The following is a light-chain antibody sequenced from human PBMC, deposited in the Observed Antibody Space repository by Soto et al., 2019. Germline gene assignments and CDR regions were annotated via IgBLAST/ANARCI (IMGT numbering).Light chain of an antibody. CDR1: QTVRNNY. CDR3: QQFSSYPLT. CDR2: DAS. J-gene: IGKJ4*01. Sequence: EIVLTQSPGTLSLSPGERATLSCRASQTVRNNYLAWYQQKPGQAPRLLIYDASSRATGIPDRFSGGGSGTDFTLTISRLEPEDFAAYYCQQFSSYPLTFGGGTKVDI. V-gene: IGKV3-20*01.